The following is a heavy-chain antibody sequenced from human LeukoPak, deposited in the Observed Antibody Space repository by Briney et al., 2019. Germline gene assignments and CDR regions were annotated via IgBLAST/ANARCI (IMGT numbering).Heavy chain of an antibody. J-gene: IGHJ1*01. D-gene: IGHD3-22*01. CDR1: GFTFSDYY. Sequence: GGSLRLSCAASGFTFSDYYMSWVRQAPGKGLEWVSYISSSGSTIYYADSVKGRFTISRDNAKNSLYLQMNSLRAEDTAVYYCAKDYSDSSGYRLYFQHWGQGTLVTVSS. V-gene: IGHV3-11*01. CDR3: AKDYSDSSGYRLYFQH. CDR2: ISSSGSTI.